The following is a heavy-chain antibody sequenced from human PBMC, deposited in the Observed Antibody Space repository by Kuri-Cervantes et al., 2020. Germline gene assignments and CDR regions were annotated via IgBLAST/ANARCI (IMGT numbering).Heavy chain of an antibody. V-gene: IGHV3-11*04. CDR3: ARGTWELLCYFDY. D-gene: IGHD1-26*01. CDR1: GFIFSDYY. J-gene: IGHJ4*02. CDR2: ISSSGDTI. Sequence: GESLKISCAASGFIFSDYYMSWIRQAPGKGLEWVSYISSSGDTIYDADSVKGRFTLSRDNAKSSLYLPMNSLRAEDTAVYYCARGTWELLCYFDYWGQGTLVTVSS.